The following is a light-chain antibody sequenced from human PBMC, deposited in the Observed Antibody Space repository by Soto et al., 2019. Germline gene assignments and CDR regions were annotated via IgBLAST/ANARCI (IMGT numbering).Light chain of an antibody. Sequence: DIQMTQSPSTLSASVGDRVTITCRPSQSISNWLAWYQQKPGKAPKVLIYDASSLKSGVPSRFSASGSGTEFTLTIHSLHPDDFATDYCHHYHGRFGRGTRLEI. J-gene: IGKJ2*03. V-gene: IGKV1-5*01. CDR3: HHYHGR. CDR1: QSISNW. CDR2: DAS.